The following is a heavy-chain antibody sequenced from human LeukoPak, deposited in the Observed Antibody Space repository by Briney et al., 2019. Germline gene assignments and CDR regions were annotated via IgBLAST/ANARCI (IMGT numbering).Heavy chain of an antibody. CDR3: ARVVIRPYYFDY. CDR1: GFTVSSNY. V-gene: IGHV3-66*01. Sequence: PGGSLRLSCAISGFTVSSNYMSWVRQAPGKGLEWVSVIYSGGITDYAYSVKGRFTISGDNSKNTLHLQMNNLRAEDTAVYYCARVVIRPYYFDYWGQGTLVTVSS. CDR2: IYSGGIT. D-gene: IGHD4-23*01. J-gene: IGHJ4*02.